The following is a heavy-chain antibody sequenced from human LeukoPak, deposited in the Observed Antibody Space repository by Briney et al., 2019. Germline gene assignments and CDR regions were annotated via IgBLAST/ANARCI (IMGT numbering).Heavy chain of an antibody. V-gene: IGHV4-39*01. J-gene: IGHJ6*03. D-gene: IGHD3-10*01. Sequence: PSETLSLPCTVSGGSLSRSSYYWGWLRQPPGTGLEWIGTFYYSGSTYYNPSLKSRVTISVDTSKNQFSLKLSSVHAADTAMYYCASYKGGSGSYYKIEARYYYMDVWGKGTTVIISS. CDR3: ASYKGGSGSYYKIEARYYYMDV. CDR2: FYYSGST. CDR1: GGSLSRSSYY.